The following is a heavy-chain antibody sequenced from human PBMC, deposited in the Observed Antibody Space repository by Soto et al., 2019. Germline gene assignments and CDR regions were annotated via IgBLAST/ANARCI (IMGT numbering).Heavy chain of an antibody. V-gene: IGHV1-46*01. CDR2: INPNGGST. J-gene: IGHJ3*02. Sequence: QVQLVQSGAEVKKPGASVKISCEASGYSFTSQYVHWVRQAPGQGLEWMGIINPNGGSTTYAQKFQGRVPMAGDTSTSTVYREQSSRTSEDTAVYYCAREPWPPPGGGGTEPLDIWGQGTMVTVAS. CDR3: AREPWPPPGGGGTEPLDI. D-gene: IGHD3-16*01. CDR1: GYSFTSQY.